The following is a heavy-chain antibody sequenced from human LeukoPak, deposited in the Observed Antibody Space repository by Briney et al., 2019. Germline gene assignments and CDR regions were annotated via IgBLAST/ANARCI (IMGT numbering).Heavy chain of an antibody. Sequence: GGSLRLSCVASGFTFSSYAMTWVRQAPGKGLEWVSGISGSGGNTHYADSVKGRFTISRDNSKNTLHVQMNSLRVEDTAIYYCATGPTVVDYWGQGTLVTVSS. CDR2: ISGSGGNT. CDR3: ATGPTVVDY. J-gene: IGHJ4*02. CDR1: GFTFSSYA. D-gene: IGHD4-23*01. V-gene: IGHV3-23*01.